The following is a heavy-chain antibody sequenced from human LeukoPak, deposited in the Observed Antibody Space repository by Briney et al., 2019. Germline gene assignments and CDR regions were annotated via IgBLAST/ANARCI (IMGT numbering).Heavy chain of an antibody. CDR1: GYTFTSYG. CDR2: ISAYNGNT. CDR3: AREKRPFDAFDI. Sequence: ASAKVSCKASGYTFTSYGVSWVRQAPGQGLGWMGWISAYNGNTNYAQKLQGRVTMTTDTSTSTAYMELRSLRSDDTAVYYCAREKRPFDAFDIWGQGTMVTVSS. V-gene: IGHV1-18*01. J-gene: IGHJ3*02.